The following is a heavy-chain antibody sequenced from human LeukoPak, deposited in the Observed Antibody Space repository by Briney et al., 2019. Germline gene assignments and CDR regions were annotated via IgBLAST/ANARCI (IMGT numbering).Heavy chain of an antibody. V-gene: IGHV1-46*01. Sequence: RRASVKVSCKASGYTFTNYYMHWVRQAPVQGLEWMGIINPSGGSTSYAQKFQGRVTMTRDTSTSTVYMELSSLRSEDTAVYYCAREIGMGAFDYYYYGMDVWGQGTTVTVSS. CDR1: GYTFTNYY. CDR2: INPSGGST. D-gene: IGHD3-16*01. J-gene: IGHJ6*02. CDR3: AREIGMGAFDYYYYGMDV.